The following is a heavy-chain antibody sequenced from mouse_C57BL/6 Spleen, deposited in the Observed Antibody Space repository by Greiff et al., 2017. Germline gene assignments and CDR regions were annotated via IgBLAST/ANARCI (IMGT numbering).Heavy chain of an antibody. V-gene: IGHV1-55*01. J-gene: IGHJ4*01. CDR1: GYTFTSYW. CDR3: ARLGVVATRAMDY. D-gene: IGHD1-1*01. Sequence: VKLMESGAELVKPGASVKMSCKASGYTFTSYWITWVKQRPGQGLERIGDIYPGSGSTNYNEKFKSKATLTVDTSSSTAYMQLSSLTSEDSAVYYCARLGVVATRAMDYWGQGTSVTVSS. CDR2: IYPGSGST.